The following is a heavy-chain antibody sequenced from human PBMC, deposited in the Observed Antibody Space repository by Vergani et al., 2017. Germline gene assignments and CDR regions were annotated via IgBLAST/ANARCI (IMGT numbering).Heavy chain of an antibody. CDR1: GFTFGSYW. J-gene: IGHJ4*02. D-gene: IGHD4-17*01. Sequence: EVQLVESGGGLVQPGGSLRLSCAASGFTFGSYWMSWVRQAPGKGLEWVANINQDGSEKYYADSVKGRFTISRDNSKNTLYLQMNSLRAEDTAVYYCAKEKPVYGDYAPDIDYWGQGTLVTVSS. CDR2: INQDGSEK. V-gene: IGHV3-7*01. CDR3: AKEKPVYGDYAPDIDY.